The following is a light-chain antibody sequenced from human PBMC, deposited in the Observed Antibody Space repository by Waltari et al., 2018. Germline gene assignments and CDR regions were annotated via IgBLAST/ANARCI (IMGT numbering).Light chain of an antibody. CDR3: SSYTDSTTVV. CDR2: QVT. Sequence: QSALTQPASVSGSPGQSTTISCSGSTTNIGTYDYPSRYQQYPGQPPKLILYQVTIRPSGVSNRFAGSKAGNTASLTISGLQTDDEDIYYCSSYTDSTTVVFGGGTVVTVL. J-gene: IGLJ2*01. CDR1: TTNIGTYDY. V-gene: IGLV2-14*01.